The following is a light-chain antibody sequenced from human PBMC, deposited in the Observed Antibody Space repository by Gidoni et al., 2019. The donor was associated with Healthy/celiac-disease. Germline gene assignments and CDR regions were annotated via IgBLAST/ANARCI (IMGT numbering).Light chain of an antibody. CDR1: NIGSKS. V-gene: IGLV3-21*02. CDR3: QVWDSSSDHVV. J-gene: IGLJ2*01. Sequence: SYVLTQPPSVSVAPGQTARITCGGNNIGSKSVHWHQQQPGQAPVLVVYDDSARPSGIPERFSGSNSGNTATLTISRVEAGDEADYYCQVWDSSSDHVVFGGGTKLTVL. CDR2: DDS.